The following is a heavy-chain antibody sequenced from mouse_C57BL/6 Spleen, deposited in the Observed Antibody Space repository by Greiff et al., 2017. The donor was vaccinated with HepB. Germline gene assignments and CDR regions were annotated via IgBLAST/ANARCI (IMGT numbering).Heavy chain of an antibody. D-gene: IGHD2-1*01. CDR2: ISSGGSYT. Sequence: EVKLVESGGDLVKPGGSLKLSCAASGFTFSSYGMSWVRQTPDERLEWVATISSGGSYTYYPDSVKGRFTISRDNAKNTLYLQMSSLKSEDTAMYYCARQGGNYPYYYAMDYWGQGTSVTVSS. CDR1: GFTFSSYG. V-gene: IGHV5-6*02. J-gene: IGHJ4*01. CDR3: ARQGGNYPYYYAMDY.